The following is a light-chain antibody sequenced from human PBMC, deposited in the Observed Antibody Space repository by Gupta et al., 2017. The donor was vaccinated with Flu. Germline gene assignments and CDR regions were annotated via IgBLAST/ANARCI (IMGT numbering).Light chain of an antibody. CDR2: EAN. CDR3: ATYADNAGGV. V-gene: IGLV2-23*01. Sequence: QSALTHSASVSGCPGQSITLSCTGINSDIGSLSFVSWYQKPPGTAPKLLINEANERPSGVSNRFSASKVGNAASLTISGLQAEDEADYFCATYADNAGGVFGGGTKVTVL. J-gene: IGLJ3*02. CDR1: NSDIGSLSF.